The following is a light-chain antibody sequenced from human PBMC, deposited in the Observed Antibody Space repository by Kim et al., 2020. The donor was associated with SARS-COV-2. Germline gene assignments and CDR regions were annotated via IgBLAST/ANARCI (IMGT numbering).Light chain of an antibody. Sequence: EIQMTQSPSSLSASVGDRVTITCRASQSISYYLNWYQQKPGIAPKLLIYVASNLQSGVPSRFSGSRSGTDFTLTISALQPEDFATYYCQQSYSTPYTFGQGTRLEIK. V-gene: IGKV1-39*01. CDR2: VAS. J-gene: IGKJ2*01. CDR1: QSISYY. CDR3: QQSYSTPYT.